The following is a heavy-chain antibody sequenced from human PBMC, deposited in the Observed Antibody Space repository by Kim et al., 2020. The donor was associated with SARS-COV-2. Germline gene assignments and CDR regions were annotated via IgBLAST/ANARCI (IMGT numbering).Heavy chain of an antibody. V-gene: IGHV4-31*02. CDR3: ARGIAAAGTEY. J-gene: IGHJ4*02. D-gene: IGHD6-13*01. Sequence: TYYNPSLKSRVTISVDTSKNQFSLKLSSVTAADTAVYYCARGIAAAGTEYWGQGTLVTVSS. CDR2: T.